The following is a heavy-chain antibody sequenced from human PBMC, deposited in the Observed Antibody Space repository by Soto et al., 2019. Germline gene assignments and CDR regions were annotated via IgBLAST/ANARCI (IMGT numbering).Heavy chain of an antibody. CDR3: AKTPLGYCSSTSCSDI. J-gene: IGHJ3*02. Sequence: VQLLESGGGLVQPGGSLRLSCAASGFTFSSYAMSWGRQAPGKGLEWVSAISGSGGSTYYADSVKGRFTISRDNSKNTLYLQMNSLRAEDTAVYYCAKTPLGYCSSTSCSDIWGQGTMVTVSS. CDR2: ISGSGGST. V-gene: IGHV3-23*01. D-gene: IGHD2-2*01. CDR1: GFTFSSYA.